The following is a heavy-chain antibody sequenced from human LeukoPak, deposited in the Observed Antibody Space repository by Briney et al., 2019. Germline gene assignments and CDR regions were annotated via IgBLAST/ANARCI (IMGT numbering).Heavy chain of an antibody. CDR3: ARTEGSGIVVPTTDRDNWFDP. CDR2: INHSGST. V-gene: IGHV4-39*07. J-gene: IGHJ5*02. CDR1: GGSISSSSYY. Sequence: SETLSLTCTVSGGSISSSSYYWGWIRQPPGKGLEWIGEINHSGSTNYNPSLKSRVTISVDTSKNQFSLKLSSVTAADTAVYYCARTEGSGIVVPTTDRDNWFDPWGQGTLVTVSS. D-gene: IGHD3-22*01.